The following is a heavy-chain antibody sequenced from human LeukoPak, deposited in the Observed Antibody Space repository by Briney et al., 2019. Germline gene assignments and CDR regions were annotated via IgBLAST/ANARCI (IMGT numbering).Heavy chain of an antibody. J-gene: IGHJ6*02. CDR3: ARYSGSYYYYYGMDV. Sequence: PSETLSLTCAVYGGSFSGYYWSWIRQPPGKGLEWIGEINHSGSTNYNPSLKSRVTISVDTSKNQFSLKLSSVTAADTAVYYCARYSGSYYYYYGMDVWGQGTTVTVS. D-gene: IGHD1-26*01. V-gene: IGHV4-34*01. CDR1: GGSFSGYY. CDR2: INHSGST.